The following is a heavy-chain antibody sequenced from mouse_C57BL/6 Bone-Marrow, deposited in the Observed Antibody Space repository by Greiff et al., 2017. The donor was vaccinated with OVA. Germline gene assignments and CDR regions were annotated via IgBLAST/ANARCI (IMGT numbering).Heavy chain of an antibody. CDR2: IHPNSGST. D-gene: IGHD2-2*01. Sequence: QVHVKQPGAELVKPGASVKLSCKASGYTFTSYWMHWVKQRPGQGLEWIGMIHPNSGSTNYNEKFKSKATLTVDKSSSTAYMQLSSLTSEDSAVYYCARPLVFDYWGQGTTLTVSS. CDR3: ARPLVFDY. J-gene: IGHJ2*01. V-gene: IGHV1-64*01. CDR1: GYTFTSYW.